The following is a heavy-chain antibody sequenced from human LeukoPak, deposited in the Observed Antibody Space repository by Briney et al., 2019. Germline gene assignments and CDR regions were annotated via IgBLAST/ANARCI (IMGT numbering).Heavy chain of an antibody. J-gene: IGHJ6*03. Sequence: ASVKVSCKASGYTFTSYGISWVRQAPGQGLEWMGWISAYNGNTNYAQKLQGRVTMTTDTSTSTAYMELRSLRSDDTAVYYCARERLGDPQTGYMDVWGKGTTVTVSS. CDR3: ARERLGDPQTGYMDV. CDR1: GYTFTSYG. D-gene: IGHD3-10*01. CDR2: ISAYNGNT. V-gene: IGHV1-18*01.